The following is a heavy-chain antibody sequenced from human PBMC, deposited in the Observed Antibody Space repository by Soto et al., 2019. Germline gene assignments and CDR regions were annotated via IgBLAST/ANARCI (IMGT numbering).Heavy chain of an antibody. CDR3: AREKGKLLGGLYYYYGMDV. V-gene: IGHV4-61*08. CDR1: GGSISSGGYY. J-gene: IGHJ6*02. CDR2: IYYSGST. Sequence: SETLSLTCTVSGGSISSGGYYWSWVRQHPGKGLEWIGYIYYSGSTNYNPSLKSRVTISVDTSKNQFSLKLSSVTAADTAVYYCAREKGKLLGGLYYYYGMDVWGQGTTVTVSS. D-gene: IGHD1-7*01.